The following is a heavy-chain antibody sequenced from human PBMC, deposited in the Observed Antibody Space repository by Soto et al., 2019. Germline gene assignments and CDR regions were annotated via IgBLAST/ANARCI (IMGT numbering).Heavy chain of an antibody. CDR1: GGTFSSYA. CDR2: IIPIFGTA. D-gene: IGHD1-7*01. J-gene: IGHJ6*02. Sequence: SVKVSCKVSGGTFSSYAISWVRQAPGQGLEWMGGIIPIFGTANYAQKFQGRVTITADKSTSTAYMELSSLRSEDTAVYYCARTSGTTYYYYGMDVWGQVTTVTVSS. CDR3: ARTSGTTYYYYGMDV. V-gene: IGHV1-69*06.